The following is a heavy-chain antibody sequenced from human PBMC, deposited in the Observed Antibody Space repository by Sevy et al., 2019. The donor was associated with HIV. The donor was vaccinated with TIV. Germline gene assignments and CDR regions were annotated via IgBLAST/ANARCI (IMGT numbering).Heavy chain of an antibody. CDR2: MNPNSGDT. CDR1: GYAFSNYE. J-gene: IGHJ4*02. Sequence: ASVKVSCQTSGYAFSNYEINWVRQATGQGLEWMGRMNPNSGDTSYSQKFQGRVTMTSDTPRSTVYMELSGLRFEDTAVYYCARGCTRIYQVLPVYWGQGTLVTVSS. CDR3: ARGCTRIYQVLPVY. D-gene: IGHD2-2*01. V-gene: IGHV1-8*01.